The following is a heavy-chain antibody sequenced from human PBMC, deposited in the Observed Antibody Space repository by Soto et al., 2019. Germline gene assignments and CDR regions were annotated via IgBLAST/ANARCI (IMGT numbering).Heavy chain of an antibody. J-gene: IGHJ6*02. Sequence: GGSLRLSCAASGFTFSSYSMNWVRQAPGKGLEWVSSISSSSSYIYYADSVKGRFTISRDNAKNSLYLQMNSLRAEDTAVYYCARNMPTKIRSRPYGMDVWGQGTTVTVSS. V-gene: IGHV3-21*01. CDR2: ISSSSSYI. CDR1: GFTFSSYS. CDR3: ARNMPTKIRSRPYGMDV. D-gene: IGHD2-2*01.